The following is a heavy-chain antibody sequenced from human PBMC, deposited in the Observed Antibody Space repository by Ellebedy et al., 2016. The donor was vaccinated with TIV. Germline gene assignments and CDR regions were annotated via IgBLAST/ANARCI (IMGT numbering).Heavy chain of an antibody. J-gene: IGHJ4*02. CDR3: AREDIAVAGVFDS. D-gene: IGHD6-19*01. CDR1: GFTFSNYE. Sequence: GESLKISCAAAGFTFSNYEFNWVRQAPGKGLEWISYISGSDSTVYYANSVKGRFTISRDNAKNSLYLQMNSLRAEDTAIYYCAREDIAVAGVFDSWGQGTLVTVSS. V-gene: IGHV3-48*03. CDR2: ISGSDSTV.